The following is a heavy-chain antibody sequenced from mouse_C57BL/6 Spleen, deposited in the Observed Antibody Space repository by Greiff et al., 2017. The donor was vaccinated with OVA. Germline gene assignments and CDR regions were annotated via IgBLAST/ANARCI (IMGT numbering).Heavy chain of an antibody. CDR3: TDGYSFFAY. D-gene: IGHD2-3*01. V-gene: IGHV6-3*01. J-gene: IGHJ3*01. CDR2: IRLKSDNYAT. Sequence: EVMLVESGGGLVQPGGSMKLSCVASGFTFSNYWMNWVRQSPEKGLEWVAQIRLKSDNYATHYAESVKGRFTISRDDSKSSVYLQMNNLRAEDTGIYYCTDGYSFFAYWGQGTLVTVSA. CDR1: GFTFSNYW.